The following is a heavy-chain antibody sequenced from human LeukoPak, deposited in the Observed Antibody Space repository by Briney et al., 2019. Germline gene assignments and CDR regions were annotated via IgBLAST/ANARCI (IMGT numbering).Heavy chain of an antibody. J-gene: IGHJ3*02. Sequence: ASVKVSCKASGYDFTKYAVQWVRQAPGQGLEWMGWINPNSGGTNYAQKFQGRVTMTRDTSISTAYMELSRLRSDDTAVYYCASYYGSGLGAFDIWGQGTMVTVSS. V-gene: IGHV1-2*02. CDR3: ASYYGSGLGAFDI. D-gene: IGHD3-10*01. CDR1: GYDFTKYA. CDR2: INPNSGGT.